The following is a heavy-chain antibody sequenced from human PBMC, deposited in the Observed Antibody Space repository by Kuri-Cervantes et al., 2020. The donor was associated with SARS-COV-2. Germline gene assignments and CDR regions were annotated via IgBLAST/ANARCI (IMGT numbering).Heavy chain of an antibody. CDR3: ARGGEDFVQETRNWFEP. CDR1: GGSISSSSYY. Sequence: LSLTCTVSGGSISSSSYYWGWIRQPPGKGLEWLAYISKGSDTIYYADSVKGRFTISRDNAKNSLFLQMNSLRADDTAVYYCARGGEDFVQETRNWFEPWGRGTQVTVSS. J-gene: IGHJ5*02. V-gene: IGHV3-11*01. CDR2: ISKGSDTI. D-gene: IGHD2-8*01.